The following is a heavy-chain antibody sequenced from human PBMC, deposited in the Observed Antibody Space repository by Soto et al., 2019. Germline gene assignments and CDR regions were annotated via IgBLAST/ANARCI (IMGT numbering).Heavy chain of an antibody. CDR2: IRSKANSYAT. CDR3: TRDYDFWSGYYTGRQPDIGNNYYMDV. CDR1: GFTFSGSA. Sequence: GGSLRLSCAASGFTFSGSAMHWVRQASGKGLEWVGRIRSKANSYATAYAASVKGRFTISRDDSKNTAYLQMNSLKTEDTAVYYCTRDYDFWSGYYTGRQPDIGNNYYMDVWGKGTTVTVSS. D-gene: IGHD3-3*01. V-gene: IGHV3-73*01. J-gene: IGHJ6*03.